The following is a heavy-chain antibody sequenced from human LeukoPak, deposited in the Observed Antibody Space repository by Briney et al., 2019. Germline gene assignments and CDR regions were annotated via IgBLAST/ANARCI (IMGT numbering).Heavy chain of an antibody. V-gene: IGHV4-34*01. CDR3: ARLYGSGSYYNY. CDR1: GGSFSGYY. J-gene: IGHJ4*02. D-gene: IGHD3-10*01. Sequence: SETLSLTCTVYGGSFSGYYWSWIRQPPGKGLEWIGEINHSGSTNYYPSLKSRVTISVDTSKNQFSLRLSSVTAADTAVHYCARLYGSGSYYNYWGQGTLVTVSS. CDR2: INHSGST.